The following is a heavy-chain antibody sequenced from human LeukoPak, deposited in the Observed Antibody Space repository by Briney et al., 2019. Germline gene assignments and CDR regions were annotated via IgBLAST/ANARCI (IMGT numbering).Heavy chain of an antibody. CDR3: ARVVFRGRPDY. CDR1: GLTFSNYA. J-gene: IGHJ4*02. D-gene: IGHD2-21*01. Sequence: GGSLRLSCAASGLTFSNYAMMWLRQAPGKGLEWVSAIVGRGDWASYADSVKGRFTISRDNAKNSLYLQMNSLRAEDTAVYYCARVVFRGRPDYWGQGTLVTVSS. CDR2: IVGRGDWA. V-gene: IGHV3-23*01.